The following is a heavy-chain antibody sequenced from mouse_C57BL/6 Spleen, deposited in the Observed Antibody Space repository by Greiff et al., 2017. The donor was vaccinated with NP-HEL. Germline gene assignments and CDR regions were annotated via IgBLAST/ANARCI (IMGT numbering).Heavy chain of an antibody. Sequence: VQLKQSGPELVKPGASVKISCKASGYSFTGYYMNWVKQSPEKSLEWIGEINPSTGGTTYNQKFKAKATLTVDKSSSTAYMQLKSLTSEDSAVYYCARFDLLSYWYFDVWGTGTTVTVSS. V-gene: IGHV1-42*01. CDR3: ARFDLLSYWYFDV. CDR2: INPSTGGT. D-gene: IGHD3-2*02. J-gene: IGHJ1*03. CDR1: GYSFTGYY.